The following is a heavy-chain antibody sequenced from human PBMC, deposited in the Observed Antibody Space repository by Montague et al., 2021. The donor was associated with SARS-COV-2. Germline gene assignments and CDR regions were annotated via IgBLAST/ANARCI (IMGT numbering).Heavy chain of an antibody. J-gene: IGHJ4*02. Sequence: SETRSLTCAVSGGSITGFSWSWVRQHGVKGLEWICRVTTSGSTNYSPSRMSQGPMSVNTSKNQFSPNLNSVTAADTAIYYCARTPTRPFSLDSWGQGTLVTVSS. CDR1: GGSITGFS. CDR3: ARTPTRPFSLDS. D-gene: IGHD6-6*01. CDR2: VTTSGST. V-gene: IGHV4-4*07.